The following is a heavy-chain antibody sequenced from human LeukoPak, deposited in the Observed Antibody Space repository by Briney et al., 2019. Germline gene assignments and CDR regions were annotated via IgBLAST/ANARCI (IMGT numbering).Heavy chain of an antibody. CDR1: GFTFSSYS. J-gene: IGHJ4*02. CDR2: ISSSSSII. V-gene: IGHV3-48*01. D-gene: IGHD5-18*01. Sequence: GGSLRLSCAASGFTFSSYSMNWVRQAPGKGLEWASYISSSSSIIYYADSVKGRFTISRDNAKNSLYLQMNSLRAEDTAVYYCARVQRGYSYVDYWGQGILVTVSS. CDR3: ARVQRGYSYVDY.